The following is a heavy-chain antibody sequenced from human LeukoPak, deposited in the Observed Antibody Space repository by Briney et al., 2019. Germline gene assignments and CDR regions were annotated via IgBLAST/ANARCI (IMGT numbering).Heavy chain of an antibody. D-gene: IGHD3-10*01. CDR2: IYHSGST. Sequence: PSETLSLTCTVSGYSISSGYYWGWIRQPPGKGLEWIGSIYHSGSTYYNPSLKSRVTISVDTSKNQFSLKLSSVTAADTAVYYCARASYYYGSGNTWDYYYYYYMDVWGKGTTVTVSS. CDR1: GYSISSGYY. CDR3: ARASYYYGSGNTWDYYYYYYMDV. V-gene: IGHV4-38-2*02. J-gene: IGHJ6*03.